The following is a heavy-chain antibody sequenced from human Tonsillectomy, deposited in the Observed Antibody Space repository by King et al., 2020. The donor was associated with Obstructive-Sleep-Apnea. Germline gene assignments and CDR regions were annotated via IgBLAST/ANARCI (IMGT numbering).Heavy chain of an antibody. CDR1: GFNSNDYA. CDR2: IYWDGSRT. CDR3: GKEITPGGMDV. J-gene: IGHJ6*02. V-gene: IGHV3-9*01. Sequence: VQLVESGGGLVQPGRSLRLSCAASGFNSNDYAMHWVRQAPGKGLECVSVIYWDGSRTGYADFVRGRFTISRDNDKSSLYLQMNNLKAEDTAVYYCGKEITPGGMDVWGQGTTVTVSS. D-gene: IGHD3-16*01.